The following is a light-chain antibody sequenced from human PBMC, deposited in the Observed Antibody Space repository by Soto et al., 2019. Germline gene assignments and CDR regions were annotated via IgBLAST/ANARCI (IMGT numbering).Light chain of an antibody. CDR1: SVSSSY. CDR2: GAS. CDR3: QQYGSSPPLT. V-gene: IGKV3-20*01. J-gene: IGKJ4*01. Sequence: EMVLTQSPGTLSLSPVERATLSCMASSVSSSYLAWYQQKPGHTPRLLIYGASNRATGIPDRFSGSGSGTDFTLTISRLEPEDFAVYYCQQYGSSPPLTFGGGTKVDIK.